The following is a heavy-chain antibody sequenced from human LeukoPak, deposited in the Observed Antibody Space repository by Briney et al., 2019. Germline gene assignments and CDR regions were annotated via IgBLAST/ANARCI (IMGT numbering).Heavy chain of an antibody. CDR2: ISSISAYI. CDR3: ARVAVSGPTGWFDS. V-gene: IGHV3-21*01. Sequence: GGSLRLSCAGSGFALKSYSLTWVRQAPGKGLEWVSSISSISAYIHYADSVKGRFTISRDNVDNVVYLEMNSLGAEDTATYYCARVAVSGPTGWFDSWGQGTLVIVSS. D-gene: IGHD2-8*02. CDR1: GFALKSYS. J-gene: IGHJ5*01.